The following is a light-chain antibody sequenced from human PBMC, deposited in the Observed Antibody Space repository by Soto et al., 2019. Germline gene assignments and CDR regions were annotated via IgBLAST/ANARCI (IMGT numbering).Light chain of an antibody. CDR3: QQYNDWPLT. CDR1: QSVSSN. J-gene: IGKJ1*01. CDR2: GAF. V-gene: IGKV3-15*01. Sequence: IVLTQSPRTLSLSPGERATLSCRASQSVSSNLAWYQQKPGQAPSLLIYGAFTRATGIPARFSGTGSGTEFTLTISSLQSEDFALYYCQQYNDWPLTFGQRTKVDIK.